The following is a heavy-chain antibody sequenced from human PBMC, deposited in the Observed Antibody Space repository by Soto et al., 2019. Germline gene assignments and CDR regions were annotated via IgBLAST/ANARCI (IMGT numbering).Heavy chain of an antibody. J-gene: IGHJ6*02. CDR2: IYSGGST. Sequence: EVQLVETGGGLIQPGGSLRLCCAASGFTVSSNYMSWVRQAPGKGLEWVSVIYSGGSTYYADSVRGRFTISRDNSKNTLYHQMKSLRAEDTAVYYCARDPPATRHGMDVWGQGTTVTVSS. V-gene: IGHV3-53*02. CDR1: GFTVSSNY. CDR3: ARDPPATRHGMDV.